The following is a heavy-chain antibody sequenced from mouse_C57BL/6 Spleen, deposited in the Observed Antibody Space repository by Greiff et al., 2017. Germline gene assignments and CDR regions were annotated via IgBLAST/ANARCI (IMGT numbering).Heavy chain of an antibody. CDR2: ISNGGGST. CDR1: GFTFSDYY. D-gene: IGHD2-5*01. J-gene: IGHJ4*01. Sequence: DVKLVESGGGLVQPGGSLKLSCAASGFTFSDYYMYWVRQTPEKRLEWVAYISNGGGSTYYPDTVKGRFTISRDNAKNTLFLQMTSLRSEDTAMYYCAKNSNYEVDYWGQGTSVTVSS. V-gene: IGHV5-12*03. CDR3: AKNSNYEVDY.